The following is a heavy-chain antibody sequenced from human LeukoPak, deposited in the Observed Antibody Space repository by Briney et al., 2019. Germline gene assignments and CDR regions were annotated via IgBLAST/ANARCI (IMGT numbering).Heavy chain of an antibody. V-gene: IGHV3-30*18. CDR3: AKVDPVAGIDY. J-gene: IGHJ4*02. CDR1: GFNFTNYV. D-gene: IGHD6-19*01. Sequence: GGSLRLSFAASGFNFTNYVMHWVRQAPGKGLEWVAVISYDGSNKYYADSVKGRFTISRDNSKNTLYLQMNSLRAEDTAVYYCAKVDPVAGIDYWGQGTLVTVSS. CDR2: ISYDGSNK.